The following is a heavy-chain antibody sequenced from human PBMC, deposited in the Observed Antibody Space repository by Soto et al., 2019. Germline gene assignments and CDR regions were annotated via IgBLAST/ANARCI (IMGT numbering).Heavy chain of an antibody. J-gene: IGHJ4*02. CDR1: GGTFSSYA. D-gene: IGHD5-18*01. CDR2: IIPIFGTA. V-gene: IGHV1-69*01. CDR3: ATPAPDEFRYSYGHLDY. Sequence: QVQLVQSGAEVKKPGSSVKVSCKASGGTFSSYAISWVRQAPGQGLEWMGGIIPIFGTANYAQKFQGRVTITPDESTSTAYMELSSLRSEDTAVYYCATPAPDEFRYSYGHLDYWGQGTLVTASS.